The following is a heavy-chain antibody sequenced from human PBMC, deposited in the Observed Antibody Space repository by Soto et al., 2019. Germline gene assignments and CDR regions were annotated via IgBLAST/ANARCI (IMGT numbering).Heavy chain of an antibody. Sequence: GGSLRLSCAASGFTFSTYVMHWVLQAPCKGLEWVAVIWYDGSNKYYADSVKGRFTISRDNSKNTLYLQMNSLRAEDTAVYYCAKGAFLEWLLGAYYGMDVWGQGTTVTVSS. CDR3: AKGAFLEWLLGAYYGMDV. CDR1: GFTFSTYV. CDR2: IWYDGSNK. D-gene: IGHD3-3*02. J-gene: IGHJ6*02. V-gene: IGHV3-30*02.